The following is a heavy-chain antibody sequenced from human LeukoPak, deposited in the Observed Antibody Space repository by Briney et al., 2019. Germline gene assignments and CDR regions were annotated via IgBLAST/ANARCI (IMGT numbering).Heavy chain of an antibody. CDR1: EYTTYY. Sequence: GASVKVSCKTSEYTTYYIHWVRQAPGQGLEWMGFINPSKGGAWYAQNFQGRVTMTRDTSRDTSTTTVYMELNSLRSDDTAVYYCARERGYCSGASCYGADYWGQGTLVTVSS. CDR2: INPSKGGA. V-gene: IGHV1-46*01. CDR3: ARERGYCSGASCYGADY. J-gene: IGHJ4*02. D-gene: IGHD2-2*01.